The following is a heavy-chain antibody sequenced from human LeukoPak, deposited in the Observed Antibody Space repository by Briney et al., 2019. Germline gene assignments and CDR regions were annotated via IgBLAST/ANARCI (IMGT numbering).Heavy chain of an antibody. J-gene: IGHJ4*02. CDR3: ARALYYDTSGYYSDY. Sequence: GASLKISCKGSGSRFTSYWIGWLRQMPGKGLKWMGIIYPGDSATRYSPSFQGQVTISADKSISTAYLQWSSLQASDSAMYYCARALYYDTSGYYSDYWGQGTLVTVSS. CDR1: GSRFTSYW. V-gene: IGHV5-51*01. D-gene: IGHD3-22*01. CDR2: IYPGDSAT.